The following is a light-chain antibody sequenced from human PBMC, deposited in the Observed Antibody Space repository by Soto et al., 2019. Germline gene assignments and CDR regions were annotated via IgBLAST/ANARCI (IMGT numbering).Light chain of an antibody. Sequence: QSALTQPPSASASPGQSVTISCTGTSSDMGGYDFVSWYQQRPGKAPKLLISDVNKRPSGVPDRFSGSKSGNRASLTVSGLQAEDEADYYCSSYAGNNILAFGGGTKLTVL. V-gene: IGLV2-8*01. CDR3: SSYAGNNILA. CDR1: SSDMGGYDF. CDR2: DVN. J-gene: IGLJ2*01.